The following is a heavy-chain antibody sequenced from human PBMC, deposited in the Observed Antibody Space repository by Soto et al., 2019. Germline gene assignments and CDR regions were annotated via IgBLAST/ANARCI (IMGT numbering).Heavy chain of an antibody. Sequence: QVQLVQSGATVKKPGASVKVSCKASGYTFTSYAMHWVRQAPGQRLEWMGWMNAGNGNTKYSQKFQGRVTITMDTSASTAYRELSSLRSEDTAVDYCARTSVRNYYYYYGMDVWGQGTTVTVSS. D-gene: IGHD6-6*01. CDR2: MNAGNGNT. CDR1: GYTFTSYA. J-gene: IGHJ6*02. CDR3: ARTSVRNYYYYYGMDV. V-gene: IGHV1-3*01.